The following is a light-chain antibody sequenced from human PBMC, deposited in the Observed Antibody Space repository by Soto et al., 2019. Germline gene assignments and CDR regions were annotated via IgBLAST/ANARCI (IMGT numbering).Light chain of an antibody. CDR2: DAS. CDR1: EDITNY. V-gene: IGKV1-33*01. Sequence: DIQMTQSPSSLSASVGDRVTITCQASEDITNYLNWYQQKPGKVPKLLIYDASNLEVGVPSRFSGSGSGTDFTFTFSSLQPEDIATYYCQQYDSLPYTFGQGTKLEIK. CDR3: QQYDSLPYT. J-gene: IGKJ2*01.